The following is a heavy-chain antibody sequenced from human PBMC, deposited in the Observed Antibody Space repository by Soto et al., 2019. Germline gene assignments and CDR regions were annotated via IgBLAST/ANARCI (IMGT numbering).Heavy chain of an antibody. V-gene: IGHV3-74*01. J-gene: IGHJ4*02. CDR3: AREYYGLLTGYYTDY. D-gene: IGHD3-9*01. CDR1: GFPFSSYW. Sequence: EVQLVESGGDLVQRGGSLRLYCAASGFPFSSYWMHWVRHTPGKGLDWVAGISGDGVTTYYADSVTGRFTVSRDNAKNTLSLQISGLRAEDTAVYYCAREYYGLLTGYYTDYWGQGTLVSVSS. CDR2: ISGDGVTT.